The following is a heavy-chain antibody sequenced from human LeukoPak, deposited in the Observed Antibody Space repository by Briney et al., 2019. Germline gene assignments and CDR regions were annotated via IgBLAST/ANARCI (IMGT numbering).Heavy chain of an antibody. V-gene: IGHV5-51*01. CDR1: DYNFATYW. D-gene: IGHD2-15*01. Sequence: GESLQISCEGSDYNFATYWIGWVRQMPGKGLEWMGIIYPGDSDTRYSPSFQGQVTISADKSISTAYLQWSSLKASDTAMYYCARLDTNSYYFDYWGQGTLVTVSS. CDR2: IYPGDSDT. CDR3: ARLDTNSYYFDY. J-gene: IGHJ4*02.